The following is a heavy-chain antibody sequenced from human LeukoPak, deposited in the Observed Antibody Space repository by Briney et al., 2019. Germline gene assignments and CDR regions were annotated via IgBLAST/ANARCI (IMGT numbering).Heavy chain of an antibody. CDR3: ATKVLRSGYTYGFGNY. J-gene: IGHJ4*02. D-gene: IGHD5-18*01. CDR1: GYTFTNYG. Sequence: GASVKVSCKASGYTFTNYGISWVRQAPGQGLEWMGWISAYNGHTKYAQKVQGRVTMTEDTSTDTAYMELSSLRSEDTAVYYCATKVLRSGYTYGFGNYWGQGTLVTVSS. CDR2: ISAYNGHT. V-gene: IGHV1-18*01.